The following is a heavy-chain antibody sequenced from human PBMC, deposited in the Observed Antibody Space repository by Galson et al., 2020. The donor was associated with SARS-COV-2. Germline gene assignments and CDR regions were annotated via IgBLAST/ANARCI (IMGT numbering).Heavy chain of an antibody. CDR3: ATALAAAGTQPDYYYYYGMDV. J-gene: IGHJ6*02. V-gene: IGHV1-24*01. CDR2: FDPEDGEP. D-gene: IGHD6-13*01. CDR1: GYTLSELS. Sequence: ASVKVSCKVSGYTLSELSMHWVRQAPGTGLEWMGGFDPEDGEPIYAQTFQGRVTMTEDTSTDTADMELSSLGSEDTAVYYCATALAAAGTQPDYYYYYGMDVWGQGTTGTVS.